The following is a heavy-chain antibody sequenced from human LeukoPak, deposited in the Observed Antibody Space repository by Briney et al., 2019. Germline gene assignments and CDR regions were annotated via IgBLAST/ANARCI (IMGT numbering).Heavy chain of an antibody. D-gene: IGHD3-22*01. CDR3: ARERYYYDSSGYRNWFDP. Sequence: PGGSLRLSCAASGFTFSSYEMNWVRQAPGKGLEWVSYISSSGSTIYYADSVKGRFTISRDNAKNSLYLQMNSLRAEDTAVYYCARERYYYDSSGYRNWFDPWGQGTLVTVSS. CDR2: ISSSGSTI. CDR1: GFTFSSYE. V-gene: IGHV3-48*03. J-gene: IGHJ5*02.